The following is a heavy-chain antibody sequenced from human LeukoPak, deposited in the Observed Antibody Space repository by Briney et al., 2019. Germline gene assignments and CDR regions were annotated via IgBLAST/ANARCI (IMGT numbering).Heavy chain of an antibody. CDR2: IYHSGST. V-gene: IGHV4-38-2*02. Sequence: PSETLSLTCTVSGYSISSGYYWGWIRQPPGKGLEWIGSIYHSGSTYYNPSLKSRVTISVDTSKNQFSLKLSSVTAADTAVYYCARDNSIHERGWWFDPWGQEPWSPSPQ. J-gene: IGHJ5*02. CDR3: ARDNSIHERGWWFDP. D-gene: IGHD4-23*01. CDR1: GYSISSGYY.